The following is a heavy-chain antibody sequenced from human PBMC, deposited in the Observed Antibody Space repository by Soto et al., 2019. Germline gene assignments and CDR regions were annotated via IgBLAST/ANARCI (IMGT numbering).Heavy chain of an antibody. CDR1: GFTLSDYH. Sequence: GGSLSLSCAASGFTLSDYHIDWVRQAPGKGLEWVGRSANKANGHTTEYSASVRGRFTISRDESKNSVSLVMSRLKTEDTAVYYCAREWDWMLLALEYWGQGTPVTVSS. CDR2: SANKANGHTT. V-gene: IGHV3-72*01. CDR3: AREWDWMLLALEY. D-gene: IGHD1-26*01. J-gene: IGHJ4*02.